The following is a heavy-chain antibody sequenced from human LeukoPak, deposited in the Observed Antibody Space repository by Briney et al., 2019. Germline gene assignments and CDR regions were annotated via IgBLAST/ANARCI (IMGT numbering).Heavy chain of an antibody. Sequence: PGGSLRLSCAASGFTFSSYWMHWVRQAPGKGLAWVSVISSSADSTYYADSVKGRFTISRDNSKNTLFLQMNSLRAEDTAVYYCAKPLEKYTYGGNFDYWGQGILVTVSS. CDR3: AKPLEKYTYGGNFDY. D-gene: IGHD4-23*01. CDR2: ISSSADST. CDR1: GFTFSSYW. J-gene: IGHJ4*02. V-gene: IGHV3-23*01.